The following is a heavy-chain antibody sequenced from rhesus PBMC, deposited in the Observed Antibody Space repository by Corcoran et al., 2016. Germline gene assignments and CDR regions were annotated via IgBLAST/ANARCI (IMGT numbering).Heavy chain of an antibody. Sequence: QVTLKESGPALVKPTQTLTLTCTVAGFSLSTSGMGVGWISQLPGKPLEWLAPIYWDDGKRSSTSLQRRLTISTDTSKIQVVLTMTNLDPVDPATYYCARNRRQRLSDYWGQGVLVTVSS. CDR1: GFSLSTSGMG. J-gene: IGHJ4*01. D-gene: IGHD6-31*01. V-gene: IGHV2-1*01. CDR2: IYWDDGK. CDR3: ARNRRQRLSDY.